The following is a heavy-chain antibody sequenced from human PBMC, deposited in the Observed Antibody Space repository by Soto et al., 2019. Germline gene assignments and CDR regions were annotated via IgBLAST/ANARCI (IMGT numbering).Heavy chain of an antibody. D-gene: IGHD6-13*01. CDR1: GDSLTSYW. Sequence: VESLKISCSGSGDSLTSYWIGWVRQMPGKGLEWMGIIYPGDSDTRYSPSFQGHVTISADKSISTAYLQWSSLKASDTAMYYCAREASAAGRDYWGQGTLVAVSS. CDR2: IYPGDSDT. V-gene: IGHV5-51*01. J-gene: IGHJ4*02. CDR3: AREASAAGRDY.